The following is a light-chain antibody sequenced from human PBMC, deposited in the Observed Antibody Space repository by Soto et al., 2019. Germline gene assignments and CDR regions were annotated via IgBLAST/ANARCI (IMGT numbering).Light chain of an antibody. V-gene: IGKV3-20*01. J-gene: IGKJ4*01. CDR1: QAISSN. Sequence: EIVMTQSPATLSVSRGERATLSCRANQAISSNVAWYQQKPGQAPRLLIYGASSRATGIPDRFSGSGSGTDFPLTISRLEPEDFAVYYCQQHGSSITFGGGTK. CDR3: QQHGSSIT. CDR2: GAS.